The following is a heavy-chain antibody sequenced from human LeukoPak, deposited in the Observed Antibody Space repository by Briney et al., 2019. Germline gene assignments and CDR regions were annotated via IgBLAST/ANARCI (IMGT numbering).Heavy chain of an antibody. CDR1: GFTSSRYG. J-gene: IGHJ4*02. D-gene: IGHD6-19*01. CDR2: INHSGST. CDR3: ARGGGSGWFVDY. Sequence: GSLRLSCAASGFTSSRYGMSWVRQAPGKGLEWIGEINHSGSTNYNPSLKSRVTISVDTSKNQFSLILTSVTAADTAVYYCARGGGSGWFVDYWGQGTLVTVSS. V-gene: IGHV4-34*01.